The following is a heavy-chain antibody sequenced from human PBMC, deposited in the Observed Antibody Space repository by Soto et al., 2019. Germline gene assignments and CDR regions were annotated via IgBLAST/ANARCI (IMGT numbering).Heavy chain of an antibody. D-gene: IGHD2-8*01. V-gene: IGHV3-48*02. CDR3: ARGPYCTNGVCYTGQESFYGMDV. CDR2: FSSSSSTI. Sequence: GGSLRLSCAASGFTFSSYAMHWVRQAPRKGLEWVSYFSSSSSTIYYADSVKGRFTISRDNAKNSLYLQMNSLRDEDTAVYYCARGPYCTNGVCYTGQESFYGMDVWGQGTTVTVSS. J-gene: IGHJ6*02. CDR1: GFTFSSYA.